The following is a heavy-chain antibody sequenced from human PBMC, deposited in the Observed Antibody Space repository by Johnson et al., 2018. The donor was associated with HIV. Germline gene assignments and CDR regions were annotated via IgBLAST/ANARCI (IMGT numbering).Heavy chain of an antibody. Sequence: VQLVESGGGVVQPGRSLRLSCAASGFTFSGYWMTWVRQAPGKVLEWVANIKEDGSEKYYVDSVKGRFTISRDNAKNSLYLQMNSLRAEDTALYYCAREGGSYKDDAFDIWGQGTVVTVSS. D-gene: IGHD1-26*01. V-gene: IGHV3-7*03. CDR2: IKEDGSEK. J-gene: IGHJ3*02. CDR3: AREGGSYKDDAFDI. CDR1: GFTFSGYW.